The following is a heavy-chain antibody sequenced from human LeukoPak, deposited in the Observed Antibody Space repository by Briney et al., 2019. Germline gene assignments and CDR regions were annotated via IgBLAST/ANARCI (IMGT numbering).Heavy chain of an antibody. J-gene: IGHJ4*02. CDR3: ARDRYGDGFAHFDY. CDR2: ITPSGGA. D-gene: IGHD5-24*01. CDR1: GYTFTSYA. Sequence: ASVKVSCKASGYTFTSYAMHWVRQAPGQGLEWMGWITPSGGAYYPQKFQGRVAITRDTSITTAYMDLSRLTSDDTAVYYCARDRYGDGFAHFDYLGQGTLVTVSS. V-gene: IGHV1-2*02.